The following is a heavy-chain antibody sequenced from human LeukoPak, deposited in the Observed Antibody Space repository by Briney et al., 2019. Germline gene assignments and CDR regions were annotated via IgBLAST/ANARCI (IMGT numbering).Heavy chain of an antibody. CDR3: AREGYCTNGECYRGNFDY. D-gene: IGHD2-8*01. J-gene: IGHJ4*02. Sequence: PSETLSLTCTVSGGSISSYYWTWIRQPPGKGLEWIGYIYYTGTTNYNPSLRSRVTISVDTSKKQFSLKLSSVTAADTAVYYCAREGYCTNGECYRGNFDYWGQGTLVTVSS. CDR2: IYYTGTT. V-gene: IGHV4-59*12. CDR1: GGSISSYY.